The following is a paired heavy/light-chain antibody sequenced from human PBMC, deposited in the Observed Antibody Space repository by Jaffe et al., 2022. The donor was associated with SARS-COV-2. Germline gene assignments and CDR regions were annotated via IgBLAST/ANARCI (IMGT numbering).Heavy chain of an antibody. CDR2: ISGSGGST. V-gene: IGHV3-23*01. CDR1: GFTFSSYA. Sequence: EVQLLESGGGLVQPGGSLRLSCAASGFTFSSYAMSWVRQAPGKGLEWVSAISGSGGSTYYADSVKGRFTISRDNSKNTLYLQMNSLRAEDTAVYYCARPSPYPYYDFWSGYYPDYWGQGTLVTVSS. J-gene: IGHJ4*02. D-gene: IGHD3-3*01. CDR3: ARPSPYPYYDFWSGYYPDY.
Light chain of an antibody. CDR2: GAS. Sequence: EIVMTQSPATLSVSPGERATLSCRASQSVSSNLAWYQQKPGQAPRLLIYGASTRATGIPARFSGSGSGTEFTLTISSLQSEDFAVYYCQQYNNWPRVTFGQGTRLEIK. CDR3: QQYNNWPRVT. V-gene: IGKV3-15*01. J-gene: IGKJ5*01. CDR1: QSVSSN.